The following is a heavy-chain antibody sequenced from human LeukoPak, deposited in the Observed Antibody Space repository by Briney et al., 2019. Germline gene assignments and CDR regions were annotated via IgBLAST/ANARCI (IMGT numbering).Heavy chain of an antibody. Sequence: SETLSLTCTVSGGSISSGSYYWGWIRQPPGKGLEWIGSIYYSGSTYYNPSLKSRVTISVDTSKNQFPLKLSSVTAADTAVYYCARQSSNRLFGGIDYGGQGTLVTVS. J-gene: IGHJ4*02. CDR1: GGSISSGSYY. D-gene: IGHD3-16*01. V-gene: IGHV4-39*01. CDR2: IYYSGST. CDR3: ARQSSNRLFGGIDY.